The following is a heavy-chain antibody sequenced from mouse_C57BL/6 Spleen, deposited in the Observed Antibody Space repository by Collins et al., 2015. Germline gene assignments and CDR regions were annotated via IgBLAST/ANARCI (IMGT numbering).Heavy chain of an antibody. CDR1: GYTFTSYW. J-gene: IGHJ4*01. Sequence: QVQLQQPGAELVRPGSSVKLSCKASGYTFTSYWMHWVKQRPIQGLEWIGNIDPSDSETHYNQKFKDKATLTVDKSSSTAYMQLSSLTSEDSAVYYCARSGQLRPYHAMDYWGQGTLVTVSS. D-gene: IGHD3-2*02. V-gene: IGHV1-52*01. CDR3: ARSGQLRPYHAMDY. CDR2: IDPSDSET.